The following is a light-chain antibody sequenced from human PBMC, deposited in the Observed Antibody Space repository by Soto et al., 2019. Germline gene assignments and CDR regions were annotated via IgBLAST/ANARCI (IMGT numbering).Light chain of an antibody. CDR1: QSIGSY. CDR2: DAS. J-gene: IGKJ5*01. V-gene: IGKV3-11*01. CDR3: QQRSNWPPIT. Sequence: IVLTQSPATLSLSLGEGATLSCRASQSIGSYLAWYQQKPGQAPRLLIYDASNRATGIPARFSGSGSGTDFTLTISSLEPEDFAVYYCQQRSNWPPITFGQGTRLENK.